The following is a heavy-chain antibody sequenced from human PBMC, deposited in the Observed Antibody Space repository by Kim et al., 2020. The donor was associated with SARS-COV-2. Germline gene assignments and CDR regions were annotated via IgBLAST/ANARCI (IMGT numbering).Heavy chain of an antibody. CDR2: IIPIFGTA. V-gene: IGHV1-69*13. D-gene: IGHD6-6*01. CDR3: ARDVPHYSSSNTPKTTSKDDY. Sequence: SVKVSCKASGGTFSSYAISWVRQAPGQGLEWMGGIIPIFGTANYAQKFQGRVTITADESTSTAYMELSSLRSEDTAVYYCARDVPHYSSSNTPKTTSKDDYWGQGTLVTVSS. CDR1: GGTFSSYA. J-gene: IGHJ4*02.